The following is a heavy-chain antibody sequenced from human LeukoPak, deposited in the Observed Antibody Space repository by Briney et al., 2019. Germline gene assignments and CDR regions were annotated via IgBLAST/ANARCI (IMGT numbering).Heavy chain of an antibody. Sequence: PSETLSLTCAVYGGSFSGYYWSWIRQPPGKGLEWIGEINHSGSTNYNPSLKSRVTISVDTSKNQFSLKLSSVTAADTAVYYCARQDGGNFESNYWGQGTLVTVSS. CDR2: INHSGST. D-gene: IGHD4-23*01. V-gene: IGHV4-34*01. CDR3: ARQDGGNFESNY. J-gene: IGHJ4*02. CDR1: GGSFSGYY.